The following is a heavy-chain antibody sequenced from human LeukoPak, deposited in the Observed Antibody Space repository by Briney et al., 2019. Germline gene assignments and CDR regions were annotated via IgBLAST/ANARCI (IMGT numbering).Heavy chain of an antibody. CDR3: ARETPEYD. J-gene: IGHJ4*02. D-gene: IGHD1-14*01. V-gene: IGHV3-11*06. CDR1: GFTFSDFY. Sequence: GGSLRLSCAASGFTFSDFYMSWIRQAPGKGLEWVSYISSSSSSYINYADSVKGRFTISRDDAKNSLFLQMNSLRDEDTAVYYCARETPEYDWGQGTLVTVSS. CDR2: ISSSSSSYI.